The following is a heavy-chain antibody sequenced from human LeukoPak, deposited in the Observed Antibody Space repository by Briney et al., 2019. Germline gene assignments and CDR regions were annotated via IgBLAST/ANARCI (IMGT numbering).Heavy chain of an antibody. CDR3: ARTEYSSSSYWFDP. J-gene: IGHJ5*02. Sequence: SGPTLVNPTQTLTLTCTFSGFSLSTSGMRVSWIRQPPGKALEWLARIDWDDDKFYSTSLKTRLTISNDTSKNQVVLTMTNMDPVDTATYYCARTEYSSSSYWFDPWGQGTLVTVSS. V-gene: IGHV2-70*04. CDR2: IDWDDDK. CDR1: GFSLSTSGMR. D-gene: IGHD6-6*01.